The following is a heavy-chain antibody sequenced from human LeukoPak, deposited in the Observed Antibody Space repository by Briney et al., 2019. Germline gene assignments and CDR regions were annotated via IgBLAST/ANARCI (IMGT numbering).Heavy chain of an antibody. CDR1: GGSISSSSYY. D-gene: IGHD1-26*01. V-gene: IGHV4-39*01. Sequence: SETLSLTCTVSGGSISSSSYYWGWIRQPPGKGLEWIGSIYYSGSTYYNPSLKSRVTISVDTSKNQFSVKLSSVSAADTAVYYCARQSGSYWAHFDYWGQGTLVTVSS. CDR2: IYYSGST. CDR3: ARQSGSYWAHFDY. J-gene: IGHJ4*02.